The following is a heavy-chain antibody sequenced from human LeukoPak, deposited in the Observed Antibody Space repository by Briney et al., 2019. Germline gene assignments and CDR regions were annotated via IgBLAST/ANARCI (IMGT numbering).Heavy chain of an antibody. V-gene: IGHV3-30*18. D-gene: IGHD6-19*01. CDR1: GFTFSNYG. CDR3: AKDRRTDYRGAWY. Sequence: PGGSLRLSCAASGFTFSNYGMHWVRQAPGKGLEWVAVISYDGSNKYYADSVKGRFAISRDNSKNTLYLQMNSLRPEDTAVYYCAKDRRTDYRGAWYWGQGTLVSVSS. CDR2: ISYDGSNK. J-gene: IGHJ4*02.